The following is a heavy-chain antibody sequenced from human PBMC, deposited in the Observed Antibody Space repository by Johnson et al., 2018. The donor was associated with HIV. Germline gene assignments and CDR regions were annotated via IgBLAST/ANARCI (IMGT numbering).Heavy chain of an antibody. D-gene: IGHD5-24*01. CDR1: QFTFSSYY. CDR2: VNPNGGST. J-gene: IGHJ3*02. CDR3: ARTALERAFDI. V-gene: IGHV3-25*03. Sequence: QLVESGGGLAKPAWSPRLSCAASQFTFSSYYMNCVRQAPGNGLELVGQVNPNGGSTYLIDSGKDRFNTSRDNAKNTLHLQMNSLKTEDTAVYYCARTALERAFDIWGQGTVVTVSS.